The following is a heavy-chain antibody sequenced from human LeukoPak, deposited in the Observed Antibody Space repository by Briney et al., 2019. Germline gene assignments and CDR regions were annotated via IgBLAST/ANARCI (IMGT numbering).Heavy chain of an antibody. D-gene: IGHD6-19*01. CDR1: GGTFSSYA. V-gene: IGHV1-69*05. J-gene: IGHJ6*03. Sequence: SVKVSCKASGGTFSSYAISWVRPAPGQGLEWMGRIIPIFGTANYAQKFQGRVTITTDESTSTAYMELSSLRSEDTAVYYCARDSGWYDYYYYMDVWGKGTTVTVSS. CDR2: IIPIFGTA. CDR3: ARDSGWYDYYYYMDV.